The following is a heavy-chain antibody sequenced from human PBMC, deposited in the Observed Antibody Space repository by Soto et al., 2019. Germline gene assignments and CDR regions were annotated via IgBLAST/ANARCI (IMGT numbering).Heavy chain of an antibody. D-gene: IGHD3-3*01. Sequence: SETLSLTCALYGGSFDGYYWSWIRQSPGKGLEWIGYIYHSGSTYYNPSLKSRVTISVDRSKNQFSLKLSSVTAADTAVYYCAKGSSIWSGRHAGWFDPWGQGTLVTVSS. V-gene: IGHV4-34*01. J-gene: IGHJ5*02. CDR1: GGSFDGYY. CDR3: AKGSSIWSGRHAGWFDP. CDR2: IYHSGST.